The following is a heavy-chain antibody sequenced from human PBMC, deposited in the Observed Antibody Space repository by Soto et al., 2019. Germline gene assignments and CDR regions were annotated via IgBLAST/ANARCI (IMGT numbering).Heavy chain of an antibody. Sequence: KPSETLSLTCAVYGGSFSGYYWSWIRQPPGKGLEWIGEINHSGSTNYNPSLKSRVTISVDTSKNQFSLKLSSVTAADTAVYYCARVWGRKRVPDYWGQGTLVTVSS. CDR2: INHSGST. D-gene: IGHD7-27*01. V-gene: IGHV4-34*01. CDR3: ARVWGRKRVPDY. J-gene: IGHJ4*02. CDR1: GGSFSGYY.